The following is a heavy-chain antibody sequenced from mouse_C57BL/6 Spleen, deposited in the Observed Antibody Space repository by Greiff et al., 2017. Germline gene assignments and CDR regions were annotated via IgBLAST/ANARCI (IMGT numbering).Heavy chain of an antibody. J-gene: IGHJ2*01. CDR3: GSGYSNYDY. Sequence: EVQLKESGPGLAKPSQTLSLTCSVTGYSITSYYWNWIRKFPGKKLEYMGYISYSGSTYYNPSLKSRISITRDTTKNQYYLQLNSVTTEDTATYYCGSGYSNYDYWGQGTTLTVSS. CDR1: GYSITSYY. D-gene: IGHD2-5*01. V-gene: IGHV3-8*01. CDR2: ISYSGST.